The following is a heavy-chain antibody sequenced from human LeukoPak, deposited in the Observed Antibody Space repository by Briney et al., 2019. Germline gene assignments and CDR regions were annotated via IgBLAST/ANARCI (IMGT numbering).Heavy chain of an antibody. V-gene: IGHV4-59*08. J-gene: IGHJ4*02. CDR3: ARHHPYDSSGYHVDY. Sequence: PSETLSLTCTVSGGSICSYYWSWIRQPPGKGLEWIGYIYSSGSTNYNPSLKSRVTISIDTSKNQVSLELSSVTAADTAVYHCARHHPYDSSGYHVDYWGQGTLVTVSS. D-gene: IGHD3-22*01. CDR1: GGSICSYY. CDR2: IYSSGST.